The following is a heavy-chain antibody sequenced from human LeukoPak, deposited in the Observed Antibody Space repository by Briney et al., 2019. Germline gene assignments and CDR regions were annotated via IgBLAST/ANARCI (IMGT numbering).Heavy chain of an antibody. V-gene: IGHV3-23*01. CDR1: GFTFSIYA. CDR3: AKAYALGYCSHTSCHDFDY. CDR2: ISGSGDST. D-gene: IGHD2-2*01. Sequence: PGGSLRLSCAASGFTFSIYAMTWVRQAPGKGLEWVSAISGSGDSTYYADSVKGRFTISRDNSKNTLYLQMNSLRAEDTASYYCAKAYALGYCSHTSCHDFDYWGQGTLVTVSS. J-gene: IGHJ4*02.